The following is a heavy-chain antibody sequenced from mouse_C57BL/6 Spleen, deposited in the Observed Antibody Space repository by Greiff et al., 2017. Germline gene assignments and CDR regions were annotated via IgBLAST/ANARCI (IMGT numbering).Heavy chain of an antibody. CDR2: IDPSDSYT. J-gene: IGHJ4*01. V-gene: IGHV1-59*01. CDR1: GYTFTSYW. D-gene: IGHD2-2*01. CDR3: ARRGLGNAMDY. Sequence: VKLQQPGAELVRPGTSVKLSCKASGYTFTSYWMHWVKQRPGQGLEWIGVIDPSDSYTNYNQKFKGKATLTVDTSSSTAYMQLSSLTSEDSAVYYCARRGLGNAMDYWGQGTSVTVSS.